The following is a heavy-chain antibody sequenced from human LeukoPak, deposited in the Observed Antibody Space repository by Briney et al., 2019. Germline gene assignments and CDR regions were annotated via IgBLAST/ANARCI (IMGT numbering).Heavy chain of an antibody. CDR2: INHSGST. CDR3: ARVGGSDYNFFDY. V-gene: IGHV4-34*01. CDR1: GGSFSGYY. Sequence: PSETLSLTCAVYGGSFSGYYWSWIRQPPGKGLEWIGEINHSGSTNYNPSIKSRVTISVDTSKNQISLKLSCVTAADTAVYYCARVGGSDYNFFDYWGQGTLVTVSS. J-gene: IGHJ4*02. D-gene: IGHD3-16*01.